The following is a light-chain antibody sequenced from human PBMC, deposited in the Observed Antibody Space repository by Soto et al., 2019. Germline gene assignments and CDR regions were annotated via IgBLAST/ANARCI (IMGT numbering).Light chain of an antibody. CDR1: QSLSSGY. CDR3: QQRSNWIT. CDR2: DAS. J-gene: IGKJ4*01. Sequence: IVLTQSPGTLSLSPGERVTLSCRASQSLSSGYLAWYQQKFGQAPRLLIYDASRRATGIPERFSGSGSGTDFTLTINRLEPEDFAVYYCQQRSNWITFGGGTKVDIK. V-gene: IGKV3D-20*02.